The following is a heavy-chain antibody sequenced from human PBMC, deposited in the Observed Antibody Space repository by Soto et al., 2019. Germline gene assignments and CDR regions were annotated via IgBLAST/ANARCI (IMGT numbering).Heavy chain of an antibody. CDR1: GFTFSSYG. CDR2: IWYDGSNK. D-gene: IGHD6-6*01. V-gene: IGHV3-33*01. J-gene: IGHJ6*02. CDR3: ARKMYSSSSYYYYGMDV. Sequence: LRLSCAASGFTFSSYGMHWVRQAPGKGLEWVAVIWYDGSNKYYADSVKGRFTISRDNSKNTLYLQMNSLRAEDTAVYYCARKMYSSSSYYYYGMDVWGQGTTVTVSS.